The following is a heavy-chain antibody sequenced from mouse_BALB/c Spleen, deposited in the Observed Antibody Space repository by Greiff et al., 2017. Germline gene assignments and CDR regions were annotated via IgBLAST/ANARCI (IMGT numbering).Heavy chain of an antibody. V-gene: IGHV1S126*01. J-gene: IGHJ1*01. Sequence: QVQLQQSGPQLVRPGASVKISCKASGYSFTSYWMHWVKQRPGQGLEWIGMIDPSDSETRLNQKFKDKATLTVDKSSSTAYMQLSSPTSEDSAVYYCARGRNWDVDFDVWGAGTTVTVSS. CDR2: IDPSDSET. D-gene: IGHD4-1*01. CDR1: GYSFTSYW. CDR3: ARGRNWDVDFDV.